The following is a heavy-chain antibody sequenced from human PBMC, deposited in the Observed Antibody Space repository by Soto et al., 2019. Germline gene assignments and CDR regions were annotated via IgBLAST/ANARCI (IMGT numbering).Heavy chain of an antibody. CDR1: GFTFSSYG. V-gene: IGHV3-33*01. J-gene: IGHJ6*02. Sequence: QVQLVESGGGVVQPGRSLRLSCAASGFTFSSYGMHWVRQAPGNGLEWVAVIWYDGSNKYYAASVKGRFTISRDNSKNTMYLQMNSLRAEDTAVYYCARDPLRFGVSHYYYGMDVWGQGTTVTVSS. D-gene: IGHD3-10*01. CDR3: ARDPLRFGVSHYYYGMDV. CDR2: IWYDGSNK.